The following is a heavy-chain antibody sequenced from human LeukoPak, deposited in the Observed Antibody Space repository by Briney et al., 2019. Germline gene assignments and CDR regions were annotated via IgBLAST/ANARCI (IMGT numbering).Heavy chain of an antibody. Sequence: AGGSLRLSCAASGFTFSSYSMNWVRQAPGKGLEWVSYISSSGSTIYYADSVKGRFTISRDNAKNSLYLQMNSLRAEDTAVYYCARDEAGLYGSGSFDYWGQGTLVTVSS. CDR2: ISSSGSTI. CDR3: ARDEAGLYGSGSFDY. J-gene: IGHJ4*02. CDR1: GFTFSSYS. D-gene: IGHD3-10*01. V-gene: IGHV3-48*04.